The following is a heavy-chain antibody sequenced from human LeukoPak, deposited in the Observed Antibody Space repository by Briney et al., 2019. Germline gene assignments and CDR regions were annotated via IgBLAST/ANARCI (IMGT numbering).Heavy chain of an antibody. CDR1: GFTFSSYA. J-gene: IGHJ4*02. CDR3: AKDYDILTGYFDY. Sequence: PGGSLRLSCAASGFTFSSYAMHWVRQAPGKGLEWLAVISYDGSNKYYADSVKGRSTISRDSSKNTLYLQMNSLRAEDTAVYYCAKDYDILTGYFDYWGQGTLVTVSS. CDR2: ISYDGSNK. D-gene: IGHD3-9*01. V-gene: IGHV3-30*14.